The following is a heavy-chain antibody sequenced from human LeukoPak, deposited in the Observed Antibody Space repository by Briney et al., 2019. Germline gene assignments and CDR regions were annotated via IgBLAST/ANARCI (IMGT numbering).Heavy chain of an antibody. CDR1: GFTFSNYY. CDR3: ARGVRPGIIQWSLDY. CDR2: IKPDGSAK. V-gene: IGHV3-7*01. Sequence: GGSLRLSCAASGFTFSNYYMTWIRQPPGKGLEWVANIKPDGSAKECVDSVKGRFTISRDNARNSLYLQMDGLRAEDTAVYYCARGVRPGIIQWSLDYWGQGALVTVSS. D-gene: IGHD3-3*01. J-gene: IGHJ4*02.